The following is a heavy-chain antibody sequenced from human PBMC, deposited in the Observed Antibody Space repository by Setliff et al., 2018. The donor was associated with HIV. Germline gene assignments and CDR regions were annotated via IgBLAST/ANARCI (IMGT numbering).Heavy chain of an antibody. CDR2: IKQDGSEK. CDR3: MASGVSKWKWNPVLYYYMDV. Sequence: GGSLRLSCAASGFTFSMYWMNWVRQAPGKGLEWVANIKQDGSEKRYVDSVKGRFTISRDNAKNSLYLEMNSLRAEDTAVYYCMASGVSKWKWNPVLYYYMDVWGKGTTVTVSS. J-gene: IGHJ6*03. V-gene: IGHV3-7*01. D-gene: IGHD1-20*01. CDR1: GFTFSMYW.